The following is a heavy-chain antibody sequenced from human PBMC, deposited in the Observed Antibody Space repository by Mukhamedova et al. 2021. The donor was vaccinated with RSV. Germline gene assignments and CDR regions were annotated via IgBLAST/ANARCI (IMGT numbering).Heavy chain of an antibody. D-gene: IGHD2/OR15-2a*01. CDR3: ARGKTTSPAFHYYYGMDV. J-gene: IGHJ6*01. CDR2: IYYSGST. Sequence: GLEWIGYIYYSGSTNYNPSIKSRVTISVDTSKNQFSLKLSSVTAADTAVYYCARGKTTSPAFHYYYGMDVWGQGSTVTVSS. V-gene: IGHV4-59*01.